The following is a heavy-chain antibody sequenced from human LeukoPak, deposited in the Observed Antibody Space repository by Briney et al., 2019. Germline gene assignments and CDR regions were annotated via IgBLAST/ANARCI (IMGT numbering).Heavy chain of an antibody. Sequence: GGSLRLSCAPSGFTFSGSAMHWVRQASGKGLEWVGRIRSKANSYATAYAASVKGRFTISRDDSKNTAYLQMNSLKTEDTAVYYCTRGNYDSSGYYWCYFDYWGQGTLVTVS. CDR3: TRGNYDSSGYYWCYFDY. CDR2: IRSKANSYAT. J-gene: IGHJ4*02. D-gene: IGHD3-22*01. V-gene: IGHV3-73*01. CDR1: GFTFSGSA.